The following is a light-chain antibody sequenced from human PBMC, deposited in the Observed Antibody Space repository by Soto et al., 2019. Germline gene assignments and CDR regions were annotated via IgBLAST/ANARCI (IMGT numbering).Light chain of an antibody. J-gene: IGLJ2*01. V-gene: IGLV2-14*01. Sequence: QSALTQPASVSGSLGRSITISCTGTSSDVGGYNFVSWYQQHPGKAPKLMIYEVTNRPSGVSNRFSGSKSGNTASLTISRLQAEDEADYYCSSYATSRDVFFGGGTKLTVL. CDR1: SSDVGGYNF. CDR2: EVT. CDR3: SSYATSRDVF.